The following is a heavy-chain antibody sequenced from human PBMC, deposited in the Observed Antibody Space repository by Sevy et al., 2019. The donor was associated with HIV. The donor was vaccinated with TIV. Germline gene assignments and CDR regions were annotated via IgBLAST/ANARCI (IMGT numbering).Heavy chain of an antibody. J-gene: IGHJ4*02. D-gene: IGHD4-17*01. CDR3: AGTTVVTQDFDY. CDR2: INHSGST. Sequence: SETLSLTCAVYGGSFSGYYWSWNRQPPGKGLEWIGEINHSGSTNYNPSLKSRVTISVDTSKNQFSLKLSSVTAADTAVYYCAGTTVVTQDFDYWGQGTLVTVSS. CDR1: GGSFSGYY. V-gene: IGHV4-34*01.